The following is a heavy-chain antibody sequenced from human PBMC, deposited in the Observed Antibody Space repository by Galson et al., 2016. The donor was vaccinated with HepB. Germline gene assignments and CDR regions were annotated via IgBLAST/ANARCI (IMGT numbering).Heavy chain of an antibody. CDR2: LSGSDESRT. Sequence: SLRLSCAASGFTFSSYAMNWVRQAPGKGLEWVSALSGSDESRTNYADSVKGRFTISRDNTKNTLYLHMNSLGAEDTAVYFCARGSNDWAGIDYWGQGTLVTVSS. V-gene: IGHV3-23*01. J-gene: IGHJ4*02. D-gene: IGHD1-1*01. CDR3: ARGSNDWAGIDY. CDR1: GFTFSSYA.